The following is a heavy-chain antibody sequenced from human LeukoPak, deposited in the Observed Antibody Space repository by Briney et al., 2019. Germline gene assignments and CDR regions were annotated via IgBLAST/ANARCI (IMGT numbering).Heavy chain of an antibody. CDR3: ARGGQYQLLYGYYFDY. J-gene: IGHJ4*02. D-gene: IGHD2-2*02. Sequence: GESLKISCKGSGYSFTSYWIGWVRQMPGKGLEWMGIIYPGDSDTRYSPSFQGQVTISADKSISTAYLQWSSLKASDTAMYYCARGGQYQLLYGYYFDYWGQGTLVTVSS. V-gene: IGHV5-51*01. CDR1: GYSFTSYW. CDR2: IYPGDSDT.